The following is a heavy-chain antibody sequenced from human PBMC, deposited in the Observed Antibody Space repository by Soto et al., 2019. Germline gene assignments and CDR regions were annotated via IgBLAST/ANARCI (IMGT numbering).Heavy chain of an antibody. CDR1: GYTFSGYY. D-gene: IGHD2-2*02. CDR2: INPNSGGT. V-gene: IGHV1-2*02. CDR3: ARSLTEGYCTITCCYTRPLYGMDV. J-gene: IGHJ6*02. Sequence: ASVKVSCKASGYTFSGYYIHWLRQAPGQGLEWMGWINPNSGGTNYAQKLQGRVTVTRDTPTSTAYMELSRLTSDDTAVYYCARSLTEGYCTITCCYTRPLYGMDVWGQGTTVTVSS.